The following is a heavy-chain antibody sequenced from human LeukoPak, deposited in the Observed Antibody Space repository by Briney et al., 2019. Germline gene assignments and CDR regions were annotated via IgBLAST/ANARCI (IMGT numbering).Heavy chain of an antibody. D-gene: IGHD5-12*01. J-gene: IGHJ4*02. CDR1: GFTFNNYA. CDR3: AKVPIRGYSGSYLDY. CDR2: ISGSGDST. V-gene: IGHV3-23*01. Sequence: GGSLRLSCTVSGFTFNNYAMSWVRQAPGKGLEWVSAISGSGDSTFYADSVKGRFTLSRDNSKNTLTLQMDTLRAEDTAVYYCAKVPIRGYSGSYLDYWGQGTLVTVSS.